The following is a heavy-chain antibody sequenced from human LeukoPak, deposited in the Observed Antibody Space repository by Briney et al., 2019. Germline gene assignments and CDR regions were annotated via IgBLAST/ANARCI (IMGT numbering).Heavy chain of an antibody. CDR3: ATAHTVTTARY. CDR1: GFTFSSYA. CDR2: ISGSGGST. D-gene: IGHD4-17*01. J-gene: IGHJ4*02. Sequence: GGSLRLSCAASGFTFSSYAMSWVRQAPGKGLEWVSAISGSGGSTYYADSVKGRFTISRDNSKNTPYLQMNSLRAEDTAVYYCATAHTVTTARYWGQGTLVTVSS. V-gene: IGHV3-23*01.